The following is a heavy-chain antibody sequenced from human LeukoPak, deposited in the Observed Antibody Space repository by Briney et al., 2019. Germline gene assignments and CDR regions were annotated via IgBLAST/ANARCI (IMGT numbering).Heavy chain of an antibody. CDR1: GGSISNYY. J-gene: IGHJ4*02. V-gene: IGHV4-59*01. Sequence: PSETLSLTCPVSGGSISNYYYWTWIRQPPGKGLGWIGYVYYTGSTNFNPSLKSRVTMSLDTSRDQFSLKLTSLTAADTAVYYCARGAMATTPFFDYWGQGTLVTVSS. CDR3: ARGAMATTPFFDY. CDR2: VYYTGST. D-gene: IGHD5-24*01.